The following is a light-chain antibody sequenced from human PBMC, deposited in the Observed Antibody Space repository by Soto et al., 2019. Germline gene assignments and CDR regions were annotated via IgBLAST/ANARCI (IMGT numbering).Light chain of an antibody. CDR1: NIGTKS. V-gene: IGLV3-21*02. CDR2: DDV. J-gene: IGLJ2*01. CDR3: QVWESAII. Sequence: SYELTQPPSVSVAPGQTARISCGGANIGTKSVHWYQQRPGQAPVLVVYDDVDRPSGSPERFSGSNSGNTATLTINRVEAGDEAVYYCQVWESAIIFGGGTKLTVL.